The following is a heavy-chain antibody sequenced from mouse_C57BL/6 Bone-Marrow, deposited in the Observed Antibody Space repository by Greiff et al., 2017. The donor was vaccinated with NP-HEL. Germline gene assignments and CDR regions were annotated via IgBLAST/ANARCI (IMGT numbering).Heavy chain of an antibody. Sequence: QVQLKQPGAELVKPGASVKLSCKASGYTFTSYWMHWVKQRPGQGLEWIGMIHPNSGSTNYNEKFKSKATLTVDKSSSTAYMQLSSLTSEDSAVYYCARALYYDYDPYYFDYWGQGTTLTVSS. J-gene: IGHJ2*01. V-gene: IGHV1-64*01. CDR3: ARALYYDYDPYYFDY. CDR1: GYTFTSYW. CDR2: IHPNSGST. D-gene: IGHD2-4*01.